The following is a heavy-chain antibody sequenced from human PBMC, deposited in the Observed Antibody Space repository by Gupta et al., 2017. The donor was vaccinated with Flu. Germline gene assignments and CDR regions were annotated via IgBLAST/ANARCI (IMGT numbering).Heavy chain of an antibody. V-gene: IGHV3-9*01. D-gene: IGHD6-19*01. J-gene: IGHJ6*02. CDR2: INWNSGSI. Sequence: HWVRQAPGKGLGWVSGINWNSGSIAYADSVKGRFTISRDNARNSLYLQMNSLRPEDTALYYCAKTMAVSGYYFYGMDVWGQGTTVTVSS. CDR3: AKTMAVSGYYFYGMDV.